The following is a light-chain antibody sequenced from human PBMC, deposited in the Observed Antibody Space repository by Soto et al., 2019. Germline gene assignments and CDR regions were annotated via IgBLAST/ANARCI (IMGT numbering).Light chain of an antibody. V-gene: IGLV2-8*01. CDR2: EVS. CDR3: SSFAGTIFYV. Sequence: QSVLTQPPSASGSPGQSVTISCTGTSSDVGGYNYVSWYQQHPGKAPKLMIYEVSKRPSGVPDRFSGSKSGNTASLTVFGLQAEDEADYFCSSFAGTIFYVFGTGTKLTVL. CDR1: SSDVGGYNY. J-gene: IGLJ1*01.